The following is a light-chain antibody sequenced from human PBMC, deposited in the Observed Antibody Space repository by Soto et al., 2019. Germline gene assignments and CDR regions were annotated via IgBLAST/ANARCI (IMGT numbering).Light chain of an antibody. V-gene: IGLV2-23*02. J-gene: IGLJ1*01. CDR2: EDT. CDR3: CSYANGRALGSIV. CDR1: SSDVANDHV. Sequence: QSALTQPASVSGSPGQSITISCIGSSSDVANDHVVSWYQQRPGKAPQLIIYEDTFRPSGISNRFSASKSGNTASLTISGLQTEDEADYYCCSYANGRALGSIVFARGTKLTVL.